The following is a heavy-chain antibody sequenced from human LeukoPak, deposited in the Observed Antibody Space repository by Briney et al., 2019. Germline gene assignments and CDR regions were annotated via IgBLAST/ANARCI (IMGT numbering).Heavy chain of an antibody. CDR3: ARGFDNLGSGWYSY. Sequence: GGSLRLSCAASGFSFSDYDMHWVRQAPGKGLEWVTFIRYDGTNTYADSVKGRFTISRDNSKNTVYLQMNSLRTEDTALYYCARGFDNLGSGWYSYWGQGTLVTVSS. D-gene: IGHD6-19*01. CDR2: IRYDGTNT. V-gene: IGHV3-30*02. CDR1: GFSFSDYD. J-gene: IGHJ4*02.